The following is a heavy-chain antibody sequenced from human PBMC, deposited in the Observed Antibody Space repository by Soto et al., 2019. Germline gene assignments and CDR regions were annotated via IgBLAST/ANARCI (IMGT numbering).Heavy chain of an antibody. CDR2: INHSGST. CDR1: GGSFTGYY. Sequence: SETLSLISAVYGGSFTGYYWSWIRQPPGKGLEWIGEINHSGSTNYNPSLKSRVTISVDTSKNQFSLKLSSVTAADTAVYYCARGGIAVAGTAPNRNWFDPWGQGTLVTVSS. CDR3: ARGGIAVAGTAPNRNWFDP. J-gene: IGHJ5*02. D-gene: IGHD6-19*01. V-gene: IGHV4-34*01.